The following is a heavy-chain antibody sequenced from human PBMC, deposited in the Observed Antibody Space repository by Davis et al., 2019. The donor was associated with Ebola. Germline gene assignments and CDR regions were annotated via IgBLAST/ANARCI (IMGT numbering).Heavy chain of an antibody. V-gene: IGHV2-5*01. CDR1: GFSLSTSGVG. CDR2: IYWNDDK. J-gene: IGHJ1*01. D-gene: IGHD3-3*01. CDR3: AHSQGTYYDFWSGYYQGYFQH. Sequence: SGPTLVKPTQTLTLTCTFSGFSLSTSGVGVGWIRQPPGKALEWLALIYWNDDKRYSPSLKSRLTITKDTSKNQVVLTMTNMDPVDTATYYCAHSQGTYYDFWSGYYQGYFQHWGQGTLVTVSS.